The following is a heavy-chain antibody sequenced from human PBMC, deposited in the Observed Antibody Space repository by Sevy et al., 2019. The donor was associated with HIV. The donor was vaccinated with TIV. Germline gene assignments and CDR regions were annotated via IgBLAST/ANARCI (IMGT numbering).Heavy chain of an antibody. V-gene: IGHV3-49*03. CDR1: GFTLGDYA. Sequence: GGSLRLSCAGSGFTLGDYAMSWFRQAPGMGLEWVGFIRSKDYSGATENAASVKGRFTISRDDSKSIADLQMNSLKTEDTAVYYCTRGHYYDSSGYSDYWGQGTLVTVSS. CDR3: TRGHYYDSSGYSDY. J-gene: IGHJ4*02. D-gene: IGHD3-22*01. CDR2: IRSKDYSGAT.